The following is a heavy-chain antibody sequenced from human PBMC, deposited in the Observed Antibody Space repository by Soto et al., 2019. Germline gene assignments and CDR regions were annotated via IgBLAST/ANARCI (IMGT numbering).Heavy chain of an antibody. CDR1: GFTFSSYS. CDR3: ARLPDLCDYGDYV. V-gene: IGHV3-48*01. CDR2: ISSSSSTI. Sequence: EVQLVESGGGLVQPGGSLRLSCAASGFTFSSYSMNWVRQAPGKGLEWVSYISSSSSTIYYADSVKGRFTISRDNAKNSLYLQMNSLRAEDTAVYYCARLPDLCDYGDYVWGQGTLVTVSS. D-gene: IGHD4-17*01. J-gene: IGHJ4*02.